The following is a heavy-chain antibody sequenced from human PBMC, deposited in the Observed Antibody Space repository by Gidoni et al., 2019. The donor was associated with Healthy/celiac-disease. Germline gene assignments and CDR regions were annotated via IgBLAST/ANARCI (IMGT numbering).Heavy chain of an antibody. D-gene: IGHD2-2*01. V-gene: IGHV3-7*01. CDR3: ARSSDFSR. CDR2: INYNGSAN. Sequence: EVQLVESGGGLVQPGGSLRLSCAASEVTFTRYGMSWVRQAPGKGLEWVANINYNGSANYYADSVKGRFTVSRDNAKNSLYLQMNRLRAEDTAVYYCARSSDFSRWGQGTLVTVSS. J-gene: IGHJ4*02. CDR1: EVTFTRYG.